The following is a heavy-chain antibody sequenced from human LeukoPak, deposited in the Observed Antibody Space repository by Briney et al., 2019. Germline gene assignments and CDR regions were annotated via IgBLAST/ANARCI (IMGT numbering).Heavy chain of an antibody. D-gene: IGHD3-3*01. CDR2: INGDGSRT. V-gene: IGHV3-74*01. J-gene: IGHJ6*03. CDR1: GFTFSSFW. Sequence: GGSLRLSCAVSGFTFSSFWMHWVRQAPGKGLVWVSRINGDGSRTTYADSVKGRFTISRDNAKNTLYLQMNSLRAEDTAVYYCARVGSERSGYFPHYHYYYYMDVWGEGTTVTVSS. CDR3: ARVGSERSGYFPHYHYYYYMDV.